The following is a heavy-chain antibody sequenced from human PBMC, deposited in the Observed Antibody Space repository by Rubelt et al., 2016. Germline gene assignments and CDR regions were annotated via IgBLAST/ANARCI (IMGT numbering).Heavy chain of an antibody. Sequence: QVQLQQWGAGLLKPSETLSLTCAVYGGSFSGYYWSWIRQPPGKGLEWIGYVYYSGTTNYNPSLKSGVTLSVDTSKEQVSLRLSSVNAADAAVYYCARDGDGDNRRPYDQYGMDVWGQGTTVTVSS. CDR2: VYYSGTT. V-gene: IGHV4-34*11. J-gene: IGHJ6*02. CDR3: ARDGDGDNRRPYDQYGMDV. D-gene: IGHD4-17*01. CDR1: GGSFSGYY.